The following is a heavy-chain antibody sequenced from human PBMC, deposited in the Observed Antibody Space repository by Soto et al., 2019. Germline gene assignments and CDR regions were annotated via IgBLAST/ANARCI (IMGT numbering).Heavy chain of an antibody. V-gene: IGHV4-39*02. CDR3: GRLAEAATGHTDFDF. J-gene: IGHJ4*02. CDR2: IHSSGGT. CDR1: GASIKSRNYF. D-gene: IGHD2-15*01. Sequence: TLSLTCTVSGASIKSRNYFWGWIRQPPGKGLEFVGSIHSSGGTYYNPSLKSRVTVSVDLSNSHFSLSLKSLTATDTAVYYCGRLAEAATGHTDFDFWGQGTLVTVSS.